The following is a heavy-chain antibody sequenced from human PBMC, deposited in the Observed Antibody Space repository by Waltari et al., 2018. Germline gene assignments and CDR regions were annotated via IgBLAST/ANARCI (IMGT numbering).Heavy chain of an antibody. CDR2: IKTNSEGATT. CDR3: VTDRGNFDY. CDR1: GFATYPFKIAY. D-gene: IGHD6-25*01. J-gene: IGHJ4*02. V-gene: IGHV3-15*01. Sequence: EVQLVESGGGLVQPGGSLRLSCVVSGFATYPFKIAYMRWVRQAPKGGLGWIGRIKTNSEGATTECAAPRKCRFSISRDDSKKTLYLQLSSLEKDDTAVYYCVTDRGNFDYWGQGTLVTVSS.